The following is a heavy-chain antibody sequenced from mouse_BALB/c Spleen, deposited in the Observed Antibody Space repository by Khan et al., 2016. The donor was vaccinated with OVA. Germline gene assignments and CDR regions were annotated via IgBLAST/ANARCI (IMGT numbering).Heavy chain of an antibody. CDR3: ARGDGYYVYFDY. CDR1: GYTFTYYV. J-gene: IGHJ2*01. CDR2: IYPGSDNA. V-gene: IGHV1-77*01. D-gene: IGHD2-3*01. Sequence: QIQLVQSGPELVKPGASVKMSCKASGYTFTYYVITWVKQRTGQGLEWIGEIYPGSDNAYYNERFKGKATLTADKSSNTPHMQLSSLTSEDSAVYFCARGDGYYVYFDYWGQGTTLTVSS.